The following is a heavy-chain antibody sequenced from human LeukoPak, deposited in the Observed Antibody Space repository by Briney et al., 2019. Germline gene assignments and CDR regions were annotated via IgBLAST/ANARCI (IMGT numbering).Heavy chain of an antibody. Sequence: GGSLRLSCVVSGFTLKSYWMYWVRQAPGKGPVWVSSINTDGSSTSYADSVKGRFTISRDNSKNTLYLQMNSLRAEDTAVYYCASLGGSGSLDYWGQGTLVTVSS. CDR2: INTDGSST. CDR1: GFTLKSYW. CDR3: ASLGGSGSLDY. J-gene: IGHJ4*02. D-gene: IGHD3-10*01. V-gene: IGHV3-74*01.